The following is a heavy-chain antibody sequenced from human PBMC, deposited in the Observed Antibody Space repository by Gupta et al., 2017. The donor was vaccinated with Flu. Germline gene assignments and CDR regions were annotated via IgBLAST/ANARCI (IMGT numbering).Heavy chain of an antibody. CDR1: GGTFGSYT. CDR3: ARDDTCAVVGVKRGCDL. D-gene: IGHD4-23*01. CDR2: IIPVLGTV. Sequence: QVQLVHSGAEVKKPGSSVKVSCKASGGTFGSYTIRLLRQPPGKGLECLGGIIPVLGTVEYAEQIQGRVSITVDKDASTAYMQLSRLSSEDTAIYYCARDDTCAVVGVKRGCDLWGQGALVTVSS. V-gene: IGHV1-69*06. J-gene: IGHJ5*02.